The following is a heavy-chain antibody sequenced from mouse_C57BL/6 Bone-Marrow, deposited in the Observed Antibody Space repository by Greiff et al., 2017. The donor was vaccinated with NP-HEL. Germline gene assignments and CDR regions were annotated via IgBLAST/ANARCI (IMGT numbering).Heavy chain of an antibody. Sequence: VKLQQPGAELVKPGASVKLSCKASGYTFTSYLMHWVKQRPGRGLEWIGRIDPNSGGTKYNEKIKSKATLTVDKPSSTAYMQLNSLTSEESAVYYCARYYNGSGSFDYWGQGTTLTVSS. CDR3: ARYYNGSGSFDY. CDR1: GYTFTSYL. V-gene: IGHV1-72*01. CDR2: IDPNSGGT. D-gene: IGHD1-1*01. J-gene: IGHJ2*01.